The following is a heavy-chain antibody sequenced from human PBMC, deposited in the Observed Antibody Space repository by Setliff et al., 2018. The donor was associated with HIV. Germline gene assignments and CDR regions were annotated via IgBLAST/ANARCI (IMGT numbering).Heavy chain of an antibody. V-gene: IGHV3-23*01. Sequence: PGGSLRLSCAASGFIFSSYAMTWVRQAPGKGLEWVSTIRGSGSGDTTHYADFVKGRFTISRDNSKNTLYLQMNSLRAEDTAVYYCAKDTGVYYFDYWGQGTLVTVSS. CDR1: GFIFSSYA. D-gene: IGHD2-8*01. CDR3: AKDTGVYYFDY. CDR2: IRGSGSGDTT. J-gene: IGHJ4*02.